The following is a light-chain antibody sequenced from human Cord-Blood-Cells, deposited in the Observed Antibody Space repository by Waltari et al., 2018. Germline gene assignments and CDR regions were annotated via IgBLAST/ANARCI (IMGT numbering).Light chain of an antibody. V-gene: IGLV6-57*01. Sequence: NFMLTQPHSVSESPGKTVTISCTRSSGSIASNYVQLYQQRPGRSPTTVIYEDNQRPSGVPDRFSGSIDSSSNSASLTISGLKTEDEADYYCQSYDSSNQDWVFGGGTKLTVL. CDR1: SGSIASNY. CDR3: QSYDSSNQDWV. CDR2: EDN. J-gene: IGLJ3*02.